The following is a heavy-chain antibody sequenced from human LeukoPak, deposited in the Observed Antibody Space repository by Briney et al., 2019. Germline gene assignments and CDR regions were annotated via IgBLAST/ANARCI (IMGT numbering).Heavy chain of an antibody. V-gene: IGHV3-30*18. CDR3: AKDQTPPLH. J-gene: IGHJ1*01. D-gene: IGHD4-23*01. CDR1: GFTFSSYG. Sequence: GGSLRLSCAASGFTFSSYGMHWVRQAPGKGLEWVAVISYDGSNKYYADSVKGRFTISRDNSKNTLYLQMNSLRAEDTAVYYCAKDQTPPLHWGQGTLVTASS. CDR2: ISYDGSNK.